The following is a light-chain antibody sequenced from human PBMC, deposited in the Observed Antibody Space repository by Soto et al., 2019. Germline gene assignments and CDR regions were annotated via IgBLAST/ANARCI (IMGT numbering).Light chain of an antibody. V-gene: IGLV2-14*01. J-gene: IGLJ1*01. Sequence: QSVLTQPGSVCGTPEQSITVSCAGNSSDVGGYNYVSWYQQHPGKASKLMIYEVSNRPSGVSNRFSDSISGNTASLTFSGVTAEDDADYYCSSHTSRSLYVFETGTKDTVL. CDR1: SSDVGGYNY. CDR2: EVS. CDR3: SSHTSRSLYV.